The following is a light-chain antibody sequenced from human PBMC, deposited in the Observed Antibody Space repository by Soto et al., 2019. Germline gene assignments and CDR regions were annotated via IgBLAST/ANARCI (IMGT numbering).Light chain of an antibody. J-gene: IGKJ4*01. V-gene: IGKV1-27*01. CDR3: QRYDGVPLT. CDR2: AAS. Sequence: IQMTQAPSSLSASVGDRVNITCRASQSIANHLAWYQQQPGKAPRLLIDAASALQSGVPSRFSGSGSKREFTLTITNLQPEDVATYYCQRYDGVPLTFGGGTKVEIK. CDR1: QSIANH.